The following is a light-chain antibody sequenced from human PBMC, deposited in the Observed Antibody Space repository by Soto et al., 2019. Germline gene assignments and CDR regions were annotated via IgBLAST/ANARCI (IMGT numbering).Light chain of an antibody. CDR3: QQYKEWPPWT. CDR1: QSLSSSY. Sequence: EIVLTQSPGTLSLSPGERVTLSCRAGQSLSSSYLAWYQQKPGQAPRLLIHGASTRATGIPARLSGSGSGTEFTLTISSLQSEDFAIYYCQQYKEWPPWTSGQGTKV. J-gene: IGKJ1*01. CDR2: GAS. V-gene: IGKV3-15*01.